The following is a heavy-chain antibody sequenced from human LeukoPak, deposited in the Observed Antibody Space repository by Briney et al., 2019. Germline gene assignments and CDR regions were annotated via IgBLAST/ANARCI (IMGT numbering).Heavy chain of an antibody. Sequence: ASVKVSCKASGYTFTCYYMHWVRQAPGQGLEWMGRINPNSGGTNYAQKFQGRVTITADESTSTAYMELSSLRSEDTAVYCCARVYFGSYGPTGYYFDYWGQGTLVTVSS. J-gene: IGHJ4*02. CDR2: INPNSGGT. CDR3: ARVYFGSYGPTGYYFDY. D-gene: IGHD1-26*01. CDR1: GYTFTCYY. V-gene: IGHV1-2*06.